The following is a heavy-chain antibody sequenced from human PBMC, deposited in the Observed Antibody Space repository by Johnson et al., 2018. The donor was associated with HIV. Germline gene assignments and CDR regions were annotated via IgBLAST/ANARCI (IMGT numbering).Heavy chain of an antibody. CDR3: ARDPSRLRQSDI. J-gene: IGHJ3*02. Sequence: VQLVESGGGVVRPGGSLRLSCAASGFTFNDYGMNWVRQAPGKGLEWVSGINWNGGSTGYADSVKGRFTISRDNAKNSLYLQMNSLRAEDTAVYYCARDPSRLRQSDIWGQGTMVTVSS. CDR1: GFTFNDYG. D-gene: IGHD3-16*01. V-gene: IGHV3-20*04. CDR2: INWNGGST.